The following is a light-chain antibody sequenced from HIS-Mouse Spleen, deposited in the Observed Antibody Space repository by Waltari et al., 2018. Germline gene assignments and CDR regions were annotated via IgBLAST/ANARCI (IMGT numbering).Light chain of an antibody. Sequence: QSALTQPASVSGSPGQSITISCTGTSRDVGGYTSVPWYQQHPGKAPKLMIYDVSNRPSGVSNRFSGSKSGNTASLTISGLQAEDEADYYCSSYTSSSTVVFGGGTKLTVL. CDR3: SSYTSSSTVV. CDR1: SRDVGGYTS. J-gene: IGLJ2*01. CDR2: DVS. V-gene: IGLV2-14*03.